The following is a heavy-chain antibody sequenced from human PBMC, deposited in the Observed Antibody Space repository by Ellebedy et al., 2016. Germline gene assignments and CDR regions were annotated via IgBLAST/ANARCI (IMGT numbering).Heavy chain of an antibody. CDR2: ISGSGGST. D-gene: IGHD3-22*01. CDR1: GFTFSSYA. J-gene: IGHJ6*02. CDR3: TRDFGDDSSGYYGMDV. Sequence: GESLKISCAASGFTFSSYAMSWVRQAPGKGLEWVSAISGSGGSTYYADSVKGRFTISRDNSKNTLYLQMNSLRAEDTAVYYCTRDFGDDSSGYYGMDVWGQGTTVTVSS. V-gene: IGHV3-23*01.